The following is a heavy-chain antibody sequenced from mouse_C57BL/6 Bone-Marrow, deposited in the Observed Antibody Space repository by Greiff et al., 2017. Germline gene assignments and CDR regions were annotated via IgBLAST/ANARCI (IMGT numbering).Heavy chain of an antibody. Sequence: VQLQQPGAELVRPGTSVKLSCKASGYTFTSYWMHWVKQRPGQGLEWIGVIDPSDSYTNYNQKFKGKATLTVDTSSSTAYMQLSSLTSEDSAVYYCARSYDYDGWFAYWGQGTLVTVSA. J-gene: IGHJ3*01. CDR2: IDPSDSYT. CDR1: GYTFTSYW. D-gene: IGHD2-4*01. V-gene: IGHV1-59*01. CDR3: ARSYDYDGWFAY.